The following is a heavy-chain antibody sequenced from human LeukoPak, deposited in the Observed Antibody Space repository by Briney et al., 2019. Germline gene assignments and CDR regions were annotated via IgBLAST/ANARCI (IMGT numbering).Heavy chain of an antibody. CDR1: GGSFSGYY. J-gene: IGHJ4*02. CDR3: ARQEGDYVDH. CDR2: INHSGPT. Sequence: SETLSLTCAVYGGSFSGYYWSWIRQPPGKGLEWIGEINHSGPTNYNPSLKSRVTISVETSKNQFSVNLGSVTAADTAVYYCARQEGDYVDHWGQGTLVTVSS. V-gene: IGHV4-34*01.